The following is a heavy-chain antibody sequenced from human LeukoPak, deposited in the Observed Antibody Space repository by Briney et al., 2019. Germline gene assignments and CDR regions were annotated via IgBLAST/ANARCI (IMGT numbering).Heavy chain of an antibody. CDR2: IKAGNGDT. Sequence: GASVKVSCKASGYIFTKCVVHWVRQAPGQRPEWMGWIKAGNGDTKYSQNFQGRLTITRDTSASTVYMELSSLTSEDTALYYCARDDCGDTCYPGGYWGQGTLVTVSS. D-gene: IGHD2-21*01. J-gene: IGHJ4*02. V-gene: IGHV1-3*01. CDR1: GYIFTKCV. CDR3: ARDDCGDTCYPGGY.